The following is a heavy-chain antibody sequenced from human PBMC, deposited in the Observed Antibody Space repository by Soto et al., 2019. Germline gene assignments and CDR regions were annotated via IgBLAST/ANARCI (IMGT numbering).Heavy chain of an antibody. CDR1: GFTFSSYA. D-gene: IGHD2-2*01. CDR2: ISGSGGST. J-gene: IGHJ4*02. V-gene: IGHV3-23*01. CDR3: AKDRGQYPETPLFDY. Sequence: EVQLLESGGGLVQPGGSLRLSCAASGFTFSSYAMSCVRQAPGKGLEWVSAISGSGGSTDYADSVKGRFTISRDNSKNTLYLQMNSLRAEDTAVYYCAKDRGQYPETPLFDYWGQGTLVTVSS.